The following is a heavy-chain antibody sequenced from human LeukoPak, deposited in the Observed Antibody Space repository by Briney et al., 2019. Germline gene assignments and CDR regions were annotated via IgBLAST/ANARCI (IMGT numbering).Heavy chain of an antibody. CDR2: IYHSGST. J-gene: IGHJ4*02. V-gene: IGHV4-38-2*02. CDR3: ARPRGYDVLTGYLD. Sequence: SETLSLTCTVSGYSISSGYYWGWIRQPPGKGLEWIGSIYHSGSTYYNPSLKSRVTISVDTSKNQFSLKLSSVTAADTAVYYCARPRGYDVLTGYLDWGQGTLVTVSS. CDR1: GYSISSGYY. D-gene: IGHD3-9*01.